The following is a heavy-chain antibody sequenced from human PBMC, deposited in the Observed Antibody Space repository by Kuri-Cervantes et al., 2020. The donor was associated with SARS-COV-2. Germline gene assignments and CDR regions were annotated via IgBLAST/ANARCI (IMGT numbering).Heavy chain of an antibody. Sequence: SETLSLTCTVSGGSISSYYWSWIRQPAGKGLEWIGYIYYSGSTYYNPSLKSRVTISVDTSKNQFSLKLSSVTAADTAVYYCARGWTTVTTPYFDYWGQGTLVTVSS. V-gene: IGHV4-59*06. J-gene: IGHJ4*02. CDR3: ARGWTTVTTPYFDY. CDR2: IYYSGST. D-gene: IGHD4-11*01. CDR1: GGSISSYY.